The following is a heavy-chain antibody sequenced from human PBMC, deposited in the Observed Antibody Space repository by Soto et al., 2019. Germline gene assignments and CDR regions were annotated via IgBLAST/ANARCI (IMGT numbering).Heavy chain of an antibody. CDR2: ISYSGNS. Sequence: SETLSLSCTVCAASITTTSHYWGWIRQPPGKGLEWIGIISYSGNSYYNPSLKSRVTMSVDTSRNQFSLKLNSVTAADTAVYYCARHSVLSNCFDPWGLGTLVTVSS. CDR1: AASITTTSHY. CDR3: ARHSVLSNCFDP. V-gene: IGHV4-39*01. D-gene: IGHD3-10*01. J-gene: IGHJ5*02.